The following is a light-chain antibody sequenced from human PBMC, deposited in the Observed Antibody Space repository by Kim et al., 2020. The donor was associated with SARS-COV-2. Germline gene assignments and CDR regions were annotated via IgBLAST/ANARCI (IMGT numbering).Light chain of an antibody. CDR3: QAWHVNMMI. J-gene: IGLJ2*01. CDR1: QLGNKY. V-gene: IGLV3-1*01. Sequence: VSPGQTATITCSGDQLGNKYAYWYQQKPGQSPVLVIYHDDKRPSESPERFSGSNSGNTAPLTISGTQAMDEADYYCQAWHVNMMIFGGGTKVTVL. CDR2: HDD.